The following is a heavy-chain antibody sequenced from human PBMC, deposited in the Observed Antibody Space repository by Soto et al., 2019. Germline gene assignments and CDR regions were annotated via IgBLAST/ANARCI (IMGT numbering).Heavy chain of an antibody. CDR2: IYYSGNT. V-gene: IGHV4-31*03. D-gene: IGHD5-18*01. Sequence: SETLSLTCTVSGGSTRSGGYYWSWVRQNPXRGLEWIGNIYYSGNTYYTPSLKSRLTISVDTSKNQFSLNLSSVTAADTAVYYCARDRLMATAGTARHYFGLDVWGQGPTVTVSS. CDR3: ARDRLMATAGTARHYFGLDV. CDR1: GGSTRSGGYY. J-gene: IGHJ6*02.